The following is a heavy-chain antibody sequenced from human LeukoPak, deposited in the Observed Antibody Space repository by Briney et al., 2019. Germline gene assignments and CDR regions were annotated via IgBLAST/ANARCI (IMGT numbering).Heavy chain of an antibody. D-gene: IGHD4-17*01. Sequence: ASVKVSCKAFGYTFTSNYMHWVRQAPGQGPEWMGVISPSGGSTTYAQKFQGRVTLTRDMSTSTAYMELRSLRSDDTAVYYCARDGTVTTRVNYYYYMDVWGKGTTVTVSS. V-gene: IGHV1-46*01. J-gene: IGHJ6*03. CDR2: ISPSGGST. CDR1: GYTFTSNY. CDR3: ARDGTVTTRVNYYYYMDV.